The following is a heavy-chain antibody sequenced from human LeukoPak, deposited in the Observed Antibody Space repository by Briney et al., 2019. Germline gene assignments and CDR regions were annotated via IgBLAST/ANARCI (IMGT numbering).Heavy chain of an antibody. D-gene: IGHD4-23*01. CDR1: GDSVSSNSAV. CDR2: TYYWSKWYN. Sequence: SQTLSLTCAISGDSVSSNSAVWNWIRQSPSRGLEWLGRTYYWSKWYNDYAVSVRGRITINPDTSKNQFSLHLNSVTPEDTALYYCTRVSDYDGVSDYWGQGTLVTVSS. J-gene: IGHJ4*02. V-gene: IGHV6-1*01. CDR3: TRVSDYDGVSDY.